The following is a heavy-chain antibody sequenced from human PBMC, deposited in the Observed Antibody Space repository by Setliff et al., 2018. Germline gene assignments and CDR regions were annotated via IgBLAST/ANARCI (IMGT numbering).Heavy chain of an antibody. V-gene: IGHV4-61*02. Sequence: SETLSLTCTVSGGSITSGSFYWSWIRQPAGKKLEWIGRIHASGSPDYNPSFKSRVTISRDTSTNQFSLKLGSVTAADTAVYYCSRLVRYCTTTTCQSVPGAEVWGQGTRVTVSS. CDR3: SRLVRYCTTTTCQSVPGAEV. D-gene: IGHD2-8*01. CDR1: GGSITSGSFY. J-gene: IGHJ4*02. CDR2: IHASGSP.